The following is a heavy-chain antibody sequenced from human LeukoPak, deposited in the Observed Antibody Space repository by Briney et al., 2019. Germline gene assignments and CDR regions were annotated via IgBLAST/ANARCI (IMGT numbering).Heavy chain of an antibody. D-gene: IGHD5-18*01. Sequence: SETLSLTCAVYGGSFSGYYWSWIRQPPGKGLEWIGSIYYSGSTYYNPSLKSRVTISVDTSKNQFSLKLSSVTAADTAVYYCARRGYSSSDYWGQGTLVTVSS. CDR3: ARRGYSSSDY. CDR2: IYYSGST. V-gene: IGHV4-34*01. CDR1: GGSFSGYY. J-gene: IGHJ4*02.